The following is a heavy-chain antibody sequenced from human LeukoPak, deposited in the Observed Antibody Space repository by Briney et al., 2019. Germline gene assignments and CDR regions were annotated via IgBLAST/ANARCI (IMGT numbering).Heavy chain of an antibody. CDR3: ARGPALYGTTSFFDY. D-gene: IGHD1-1*01. Sequence: GGSLRLSCAASGFTFSSYAMHWVRQAPGKGLEWVAVIPYDGSNKYYADSVKGRFTISRDNSKNTLYLQMNSLRAEDTAVYYCARGPALYGTTSFFDYWGQGTLVTVSS. CDR2: IPYDGSNK. V-gene: IGHV3-30*01. CDR1: GFTFSSYA. J-gene: IGHJ4*02.